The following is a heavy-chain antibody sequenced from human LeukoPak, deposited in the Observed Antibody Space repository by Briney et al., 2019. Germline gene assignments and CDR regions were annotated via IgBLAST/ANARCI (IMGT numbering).Heavy chain of an antibody. CDR2: INNDGSRT. J-gene: IGHJ4*02. D-gene: IGHD6-13*01. V-gene: IGHV3-74*01. CDR3: ARGDAAAGIIFDY. Sequence: QPGGSLRLSCAASGFTYSTYWMHWVRQVPGKGLVWVSRINNDGSRTNYADSVKGRFTISRDNAKNTVFLQMNSLRVEDTAVYYCARGDAAAGIIFDYWGQGTLVTVSS. CDR1: GFTYSTYW.